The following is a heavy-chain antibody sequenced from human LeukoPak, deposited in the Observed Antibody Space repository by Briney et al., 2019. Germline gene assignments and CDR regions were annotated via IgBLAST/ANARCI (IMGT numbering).Heavy chain of an antibody. D-gene: IGHD5-12*01. J-gene: IGHJ4*02. V-gene: IGHV3-21*01. CDR2: ISSGGSYI. CDR1: GFTFSNYN. Sequence: GGSLRLSCAASGFTFSNYNMNWVRQAPGKGLEWVTFISSGGSYIYYTDSVKGRFTISRDNAKNSLFLQMNSLRAEDTAVYFCARAVVGSGYDYFDYWGQGTLVTVSS. CDR3: ARAVVGSGYDYFDY.